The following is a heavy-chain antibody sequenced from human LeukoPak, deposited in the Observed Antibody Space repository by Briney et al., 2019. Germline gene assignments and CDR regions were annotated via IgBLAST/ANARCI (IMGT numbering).Heavy chain of an antibody. D-gene: IGHD6-13*01. CDR2: IYYSGST. V-gene: IGHV4-59*01. Sequence: SETLSLTCTVSGGSISSYYWSWIRQPPGKGLEWIGYIYYSGSTNYNPSLKSRVTISVDTSKNQFSLKLSSVTAADTAVYYCARVVGPYSSSWYDYWGQGTLVTVSS. J-gene: IGHJ4*02. CDR3: ARVVGPYSSSWYDY. CDR1: GGSISSYY.